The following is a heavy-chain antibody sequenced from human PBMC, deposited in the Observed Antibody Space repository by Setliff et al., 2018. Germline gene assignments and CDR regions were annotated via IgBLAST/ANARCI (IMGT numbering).Heavy chain of an antibody. J-gene: IGHJ4*02. CDR3: APHSRSSDWRALDY. D-gene: IGHD2-2*01. Sequence: GGSLSLSCAASGFTFSNAWMNWVRQAPAKGLEWVSTITSDGGTTWYADSVKGRFTIYRDNSKNILYLQMNSLRAEDTAVYYCAPHSRSSDWRALDYWGQGTLVTVSS. CDR1: GFTFSNAW. CDR2: ITSDGGTT. V-gene: IGHV3-23*01.